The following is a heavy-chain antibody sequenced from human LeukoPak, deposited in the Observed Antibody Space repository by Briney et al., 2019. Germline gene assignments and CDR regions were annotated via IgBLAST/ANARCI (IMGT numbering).Heavy chain of an antibody. D-gene: IGHD3-10*01. V-gene: IGHV4-34*01. Sequence: SETLSLTCAVYGGSFIGYYWSWIRQPLGKGLEWIREIKHRGSTNYNPSLKSRVTISVDTSKNQFSLKLSSVTAADTAVYYCARHRRTYYYGSGNWFDPWGQGTLVTVSS. J-gene: IGHJ5*02. CDR1: GGSFIGYY. CDR3: ARHRRTYYYGSGNWFDP. CDR2: IKHRGST.